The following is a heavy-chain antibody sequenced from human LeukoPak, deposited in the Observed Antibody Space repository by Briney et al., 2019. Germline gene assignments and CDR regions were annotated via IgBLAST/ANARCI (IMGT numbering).Heavy chain of an antibody. V-gene: IGHV4-34*01. Sequence: SETLSLTCAVYGGSFSGYYWSWIRQPPGKGLEWIGEINHSGSTNYNPSLKSRVTISVDTSKNQFSLKLSSVTAADTAVHYCARGTHIVATIGNWFDPWGQGTLVTVSS. CDR1: GGSFSGYY. CDR3: ARGTHIVATIGNWFDP. CDR2: INHSGST. D-gene: IGHD5-12*01. J-gene: IGHJ5*02.